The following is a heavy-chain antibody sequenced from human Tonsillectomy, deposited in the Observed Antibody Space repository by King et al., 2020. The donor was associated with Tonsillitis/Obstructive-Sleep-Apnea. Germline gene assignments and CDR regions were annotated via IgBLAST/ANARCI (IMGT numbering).Heavy chain of an antibody. J-gene: IGHJ3*02. D-gene: IGHD2-15*01. CDR1: GFTFSNYW. CDR2: VNIDGSSA. CDR3: ARVYSSGGTCFYALHI. Sequence: VQLVESGGGLVQPGGSLRLSCAASGFTFSNYWMHWVRQAPGKGLVWVARVNIDGSSADYAASVKGRFTISRDNAKSTLYLQMNSLRADDTAVYYCARVYSSGGTCFYALHIWGQGTVVTVSS. V-gene: IGHV3-74*01.